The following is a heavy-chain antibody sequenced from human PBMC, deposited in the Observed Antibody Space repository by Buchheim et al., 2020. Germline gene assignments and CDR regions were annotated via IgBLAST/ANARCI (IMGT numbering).Heavy chain of an antibody. Sequence: EVQLVQSGPEMKKAGESLKISCRASGFSFTSYWIGWVREVPGKGLELLGIIFPEDSDTMYSPSFRGHVTLSDDQATHTAHPQWDSLKASDSAMYYCTRHGPPRVTTTWFGPWGQGTL. CDR1: GFSFTSYW. J-gene: IGHJ5*02. V-gene: IGHV5-51*01. D-gene: IGHD1-1*01. CDR3: TRHGPPRVTTTWFGP. CDR2: IFPEDSDT.